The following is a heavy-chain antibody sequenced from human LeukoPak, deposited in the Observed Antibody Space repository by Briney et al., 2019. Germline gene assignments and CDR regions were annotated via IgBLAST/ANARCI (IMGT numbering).Heavy chain of an antibody. CDR3: ARGKVDTAMVFDY. D-gene: IGHD5-18*01. Sequence: GGSLRLSCAASGFTFSSYGMHWVRQAPGKGLEWVAVIWYDGSNKYHADSVKGRFTISRDNSKNTLYLQMNSLRAEDTAVYYCARGKVDTAMVFDYWGQGTLVTVSS. CDR2: IWYDGSNK. J-gene: IGHJ4*02. CDR1: GFTFSSYG. V-gene: IGHV3-33*01.